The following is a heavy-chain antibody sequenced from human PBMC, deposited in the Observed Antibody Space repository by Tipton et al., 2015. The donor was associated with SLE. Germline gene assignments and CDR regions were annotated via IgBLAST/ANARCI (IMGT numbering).Heavy chain of an antibody. D-gene: IGHD6-19*01. Sequence: TLSLTCTVSGASISSGDYHWSWIRQPPGKGLEWIGYIYYSGSTYYNPSLRSRLTISVDTSKNQFSLKLSSVTASGTAMYYCARDDSSGRGAFDIWGQGTMVTVSS. CDR3: ARDDSSGRGAFDI. V-gene: IGHV4-30-4*01. J-gene: IGHJ3*02. CDR1: GASISSGDYH. CDR2: IYYSGST.